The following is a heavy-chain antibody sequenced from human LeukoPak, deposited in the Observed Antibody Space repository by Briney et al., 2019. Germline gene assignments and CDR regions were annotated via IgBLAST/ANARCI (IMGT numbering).Heavy chain of an antibody. D-gene: IGHD2-2*01. CDR1: GLTFSTSV. V-gene: IGHV3-30*02. CDR2: IRFDGSEK. Sequence: GGSLRLSCAASGLTFSTSVMHWVRQAPGKGLEWLSFIRFDGSEKYYADSVKARFSISRDNAKNSLYLQMNSLRAEDTAVYYCAVLEDIVVVPAALGGYWFDPWGQGTLVTVSS. J-gene: IGHJ5*02. CDR3: AVLEDIVVVPAALGGYWFDP.